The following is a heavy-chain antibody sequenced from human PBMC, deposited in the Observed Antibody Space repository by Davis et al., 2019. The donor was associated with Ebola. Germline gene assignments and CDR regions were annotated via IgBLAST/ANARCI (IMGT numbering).Heavy chain of an antibody. V-gene: IGHV1-2*06. CDR1: GYTFTGYY. Sequence: ASVKVSCKASGYTFTGYYMHWVRQAPGQGLEWMGRINPNSGGTNYAQKFQGRVTMTRDTSISTAYMELSSLKSDDTAVYYCASGTTVTTGFDNWGQGTLVTVSS. D-gene: IGHD4-17*01. CDR2: INPNSGGT. J-gene: IGHJ4*02. CDR3: ASGTTVTTGFDN.